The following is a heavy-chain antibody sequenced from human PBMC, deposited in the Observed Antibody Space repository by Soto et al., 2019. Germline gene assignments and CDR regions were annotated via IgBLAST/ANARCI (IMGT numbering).Heavy chain of an antibody. CDR2: ISWNSGSI. CDR1: GFTFDDYA. CDR3: ARSDYYDSSGYGEFDY. V-gene: IGHV3-9*01. Sequence: GGSLRLSCAASGFTFDDYAMHWVRQAPGKGLEWVSGISWNSGSIGYADSVKGRFTISRDNAKNSLYLQMNSLRAEDTAVYYCARSDYYDSSGYGEFDYWGQGTLVTVSS. J-gene: IGHJ4*02. D-gene: IGHD3-22*01.